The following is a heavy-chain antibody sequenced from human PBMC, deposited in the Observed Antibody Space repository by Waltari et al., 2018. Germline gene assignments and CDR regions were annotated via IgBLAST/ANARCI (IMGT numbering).Heavy chain of an antibody. D-gene: IGHD6-25*01. J-gene: IGHJ6*02. CDR1: GGSISSSSYY. Sequence: QLQLQESGPGLVKPSETLSLTCTVSGGSISSSSYYWGWIRQPPGKGLEWIGSIYYSWLTHYTPSLKRRVTISVDTSKNQFSLKLSSVTAADTAVYYCARDRYSDSAQDETRPANIYYYGMDVWGQGTTVTVSS. CDR3: ARDRYSDSAQDETRPANIYYYGMDV. V-gene: IGHV4-39*07. CDR2: IYYSWLT.